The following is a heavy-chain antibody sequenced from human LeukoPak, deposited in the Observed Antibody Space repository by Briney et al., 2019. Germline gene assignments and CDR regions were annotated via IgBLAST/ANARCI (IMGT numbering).Heavy chain of an antibody. Sequence: QPGGSLRLPCAASGFTFSSYWMHWVRHAPGKGLVWVSRINSDGSSTSYADSVQGRFTISRDNAKNTLYLQMNSLRAEDTAVYYCARDRDIVGYMDVWGKGTTVTVSS. D-gene: IGHD2-15*01. CDR1: GFTFSSYW. CDR3: ARDRDIVGYMDV. CDR2: INSDGSST. V-gene: IGHV3-74*01. J-gene: IGHJ6*03.